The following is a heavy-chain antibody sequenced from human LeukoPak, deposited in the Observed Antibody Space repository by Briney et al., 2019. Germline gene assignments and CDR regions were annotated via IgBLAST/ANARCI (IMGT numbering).Heavy chain of an antibody. Sequence: PGGSLRLSCAASGFDFGAYEMNWVRQAPGKGLEWVAYFAGSDTTKYYADSVRGRFTISRDNAKKSLYLRMNSLRAEDTALYYCTTLGYHLDSWGQGTLVTVSS. D-gene: IGHD3-22*01. CDR3: TTLGYHLDS. CDR2: FAGSDTTK. CDR1: GFDFGAYE. J-gene: IGHJ4*02. V-gene: IGHV3-48*03.